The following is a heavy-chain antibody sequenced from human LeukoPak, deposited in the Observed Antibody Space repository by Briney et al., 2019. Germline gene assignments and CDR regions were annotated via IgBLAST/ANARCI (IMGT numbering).Heavy chain of an antibody. CDR2: INPNGGTT. Sequence: ASVKVSCKASGYTFIRHWMHWVRQAPGQGLEWMGVINPNGGTTIYAQKLQGRVTLTRDMSTSTLYVELSSLTSEDTAVYYCARDSSSSASWWFDPWGQGTLVTVSS. CDR1: GYTFIRHW. D-gene: IGHD6-6*01. V-gene: IGHV1-46*01. J-gene: IGHJ5*02. CDR3: ARDSSSSASWWFDP.